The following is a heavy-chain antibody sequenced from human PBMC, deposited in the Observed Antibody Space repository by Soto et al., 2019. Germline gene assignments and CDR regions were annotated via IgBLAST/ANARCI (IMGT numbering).Heavy chain of an antibody. CDR1: EYTFTDNY. D-gene: IGHD3-3*01. V-gene: IGHV1-2*02. CDR3: ARPKSTIFGVDYGMDV. J-gene: IGHJ6*02. Sequence: ASVKVSCKTSEYTFTDNYMHWVRQAPGQGLEWMGWINPNSGGTNYAQKFQGRVTMTRDTSISTAYMELSRLRSDDTAVYYCARPKSTIFGVDYGMDVWGQGTTVTVSS. CDR2: INPNSGGT.